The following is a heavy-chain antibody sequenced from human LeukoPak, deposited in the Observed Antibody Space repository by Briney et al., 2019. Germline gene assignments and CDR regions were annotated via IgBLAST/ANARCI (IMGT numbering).Heavy chain of an antibody. Sequence: ASVKVSCKASGYTFTNYGISWVRQAPGQGLEWMGRISAYNGNTDYAQKLQGRVTMTTDTSTTTAYMELRSLRSDDTAVHYCARDVGYCSSTSCSRGDYWGQGTLVTVSS. CDR1: GYTFTNYG. CDR3: ARDVGYCSSTSCSRGDY. CDR2: ISAYNGNT. V-gene: IGHV1-18*01. D-gene: IGHD2-2*01. J-gene: IGHJ4*02.